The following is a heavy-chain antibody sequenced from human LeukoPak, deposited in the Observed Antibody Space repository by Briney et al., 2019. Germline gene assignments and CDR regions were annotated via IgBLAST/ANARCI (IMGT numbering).Heavy chain of an antibody. CDR3: ARTTVTTSWAVDY. D-gene: IGHD4-17*01. CDR2: IYYSGST. V-gene: IGHV4-30-4*08. J-gene: IGHJ4*02. Sequence: SETLSLTCAVYGGSFSGYYWSWIRQPPGKGLEWIGYIYYSGSTYYNPSLKSRVTISVDTSKNQFSLKLSSVTAADTAVYYCARTTVTTSWAVDYWGQGTLVTVSS. CDR1: GGSFSGYY.